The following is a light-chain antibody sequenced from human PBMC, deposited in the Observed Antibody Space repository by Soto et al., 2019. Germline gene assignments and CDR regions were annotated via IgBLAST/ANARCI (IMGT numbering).Light chain of an antibody. CDR1: QAIGTS. CDR3: QHYGALPPFT. J-gene: IGKJ3*01. V-gene: IGKV1-33*01. CDR2: GAS. Sequence: DIQMTQSPSSLSASVGARVSITCQASQAIGTSLSWFQQKPGRAPKLLIYGASNLETGVSSRFRGSGFGTDFTFTISSLQPEDIATYYCQHYGALPPFTFGPGTKFDI.